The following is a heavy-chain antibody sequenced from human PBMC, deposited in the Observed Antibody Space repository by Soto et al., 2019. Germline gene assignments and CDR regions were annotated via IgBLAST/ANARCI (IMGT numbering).Heavy chain of an antibody. V-gene: IGHV1-46*01. CDR2: INPSGGST. J-gene: IGHJ6*02. Sequence: ASVKVSGKASGYTFTSYYMHWVRQAPGQGLEWMGIINPSGGSTSYAQKFQGRVTMTRDTSTSTVYMELSSLRSEDTAVYYCARVKKSAVAGTRDYYYYGMDVWGQGTTVTVSS. CDR3: ARVKKSAVAGTRDYYYYGMDV. D-gene: IGHD6-19*01. CDR1: GYTFTSYY.